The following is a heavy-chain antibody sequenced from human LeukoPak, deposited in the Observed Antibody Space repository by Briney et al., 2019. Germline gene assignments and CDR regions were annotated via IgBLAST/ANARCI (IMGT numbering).Heavy chain of an antibody. J-gene: IGHJ6*04. Sequence: PGGSLRLSCAASGFTFSSYEMNWVRQAPGKGLEWVSYISSSGSTIYYADSVKGRFTISRDNSKNSLYLQMNSLRAEDTALYYCAKDIHYGSGSYGVDVWGKGTTVTVSS. V-gene: IGHV3-48*03. CDR3: AKDIHYGSGSYGVDV. CDR1: GFTFSSYE. CDR2: ISSSGSTI. D-gene: IGHD3-10*01.